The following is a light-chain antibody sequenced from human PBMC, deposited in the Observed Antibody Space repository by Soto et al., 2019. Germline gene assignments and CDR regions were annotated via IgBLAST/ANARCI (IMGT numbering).Light chain of an antibody. CDR1: NSNIGSKT. CDR2: SNH. Sequence: QSVLTQPPSASGTPWQRVTISCSGSNSNIGSKTVNWYQHLPGTAPKLLIYSNHHRPSGVPDRFSASKSGTSASLAISGLQSEDEADYYCSTWDDSLNGVVFGGGTKVTVL. CDR3: STWDDSLNGVV. V-gene: IGLV1-44*01. J-gene: IGLJ2*01.